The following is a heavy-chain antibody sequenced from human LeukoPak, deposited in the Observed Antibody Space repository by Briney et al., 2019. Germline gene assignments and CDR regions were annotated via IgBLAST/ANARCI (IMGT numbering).Heavy chain of an antibody. CDR1: GFTFSSYA. CDR2: ISGSGGST. CDR3: ARGLDDSSGYSDPMDDYYYYGMDV. V-gene: IGHV3-23*01. D-gene: IGHD3-22*01. J-gene: IGHJ6*02. Sequence: PGGSLRLSCAASGFTFSSYAMSWVRQAPGKGLEWVSDISGSGGSTYYADSVKGRFTISRDNSKNTLYLQMNSLRAEDTAVYYCARGLDDSSGYSDPMDDYYYYGMDVWGQGTTVTVSS.